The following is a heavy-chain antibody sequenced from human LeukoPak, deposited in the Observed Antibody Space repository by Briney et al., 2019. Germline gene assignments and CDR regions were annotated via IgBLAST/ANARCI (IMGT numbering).Heavy chain of an antibody. Sequence: PSETLSLTCTVSGGSISSYYWSWIRQPPGKGLEWIGYIYYSGSTNYNPALKSRVTISVDTSKNQFSLKLSSVTAADTAVYYCASLMTDDWNDTYYFDYWGQGTLVTVSS. D-gene: IGHD1-1*01. CDR1: GGSISSYY. V-gene: IGHV4-59*13. CDR2: IYYSGST. J-gene: IGHJ4*02. CDR3: ASLMTDDWNDTYYFDY.